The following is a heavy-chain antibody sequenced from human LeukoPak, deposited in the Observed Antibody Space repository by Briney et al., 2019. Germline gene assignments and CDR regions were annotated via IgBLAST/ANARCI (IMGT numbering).Heavy chain of an antibody. CDR1: GFTFSSYA. J-gene: IGHJ4*02. CDR2: ISGSGGST. CDR3: ARDRSRLDYYDSSGGMDY. V-gene: IGHV3-23*01. Sequence: GGSLRLSCAASGFTFSSYAMSWVRQAPGKGLEWVSAISGSGGSTYYADSVKGRFTISRDNSKNTLYLQMNSLRAEDTAVYYCARDRSRLDYYDSSGGMDYWGQGTLVTVSS. D-gene: IGHD3-22*01.